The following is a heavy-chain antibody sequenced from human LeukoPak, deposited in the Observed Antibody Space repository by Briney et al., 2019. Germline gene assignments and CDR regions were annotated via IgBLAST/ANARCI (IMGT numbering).Heavy chain of an antibody. D-gene: IGHD4-17*01. CDR3: ARDNHDDYDSSYYYYYYTDV. J-gene: IGHJ6*03. CDR2: ISYDGSNK. CDR1: GFTFSSYA. V-gene: IGHV3-30*07. Sequence: PGGSLRLSCAASGFTFSSYAMHSVRQAPGKGLEWVASISYDGSNKYYADSVKGRFTISRDNSKNTLYLQMNSLRAEDTAVYYCARDNHDDYDSSYYYYYYTDVCGKGTTVTVSS.